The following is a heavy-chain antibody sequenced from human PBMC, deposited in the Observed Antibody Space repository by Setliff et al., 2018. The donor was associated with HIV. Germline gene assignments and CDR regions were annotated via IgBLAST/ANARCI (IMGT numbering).Heavy chain of an antibody. J-gene: IGHJ6*04. V-gene: IGHV3-7*01. CDR1: GFTFQTYW. Sequence: GGSLRLSCKVSGFTFQTYWMSWVRQTPGKGLEWVANIKEDGSEKHYVDSVTGRFTISRDNSKNSLHLQMTNLRVEDTAIYYCAKDRNRYSSGWYIYWGKGTTVTVSS. D-gene: IGHD6-19*01. CDR2: IKEDGSEK. CDR3: AKDRNRYSSGWYIY.